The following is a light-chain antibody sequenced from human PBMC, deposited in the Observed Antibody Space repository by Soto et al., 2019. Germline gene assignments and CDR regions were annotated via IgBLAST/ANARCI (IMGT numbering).Light chain of an antibody. V-gene: IGKV1-27*01. CDR1: QAISNY. Sequence: DMQMTQSPSSLSASVGDRVTITCRASQAISNYLAWYQQRPGEVPKLLIYAASTLKSGVPSRFSGSGSGTEFTLTISSLQPEDVATYYCQKYHTAPLFGGGTKAEIQ. CDR2: AAS. J-gene: IGKJ4*01. CDR3: QKYHTAPL.